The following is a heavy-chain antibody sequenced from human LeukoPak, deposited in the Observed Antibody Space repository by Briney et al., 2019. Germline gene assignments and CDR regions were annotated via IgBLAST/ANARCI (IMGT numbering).Heavy chain of an antibody. CDR2: IIPIFGTA. CDR3: AGDGFGEFLPPVYYYYGMDV. Sequence: SVKVSCKVSGGTFSSYAISWVRQAPGQGLEWMGGIIPIFGTANYAQKFQGRVTITADESTRTAYMELSSLRSEDTAVYYCAGDGFGEFLPPVYYYYGMDVWGQGTTVTVSS. D-gene: IGHD3-10*01. V-gene: IGHV1-69*13. J-gene: IGHJ6*02. CDR1: GGTFSSYA.